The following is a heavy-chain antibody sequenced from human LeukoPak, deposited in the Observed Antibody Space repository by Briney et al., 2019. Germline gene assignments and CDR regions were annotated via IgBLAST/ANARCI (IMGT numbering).Heavy chain of an antibody. D-gene: IGHD3-22*01. CDR3: ARWNPYDSSGYYYAFDY. J-gene: IGHJ4*02. CDR2: VSYSGST. Sequence: SETLSLTCTVSGGSISGYYWSWIRQPPGKGLGWIGYVSYSGSTNYNPSLKSRVTMSVDTSKNQVSLKLRSVTTADTAVYYCARWNPYDSSGYYYAFDYCGQGTLVTVSS. V-gene: IGHV4-59*01. CDR1: GGSISGYY.